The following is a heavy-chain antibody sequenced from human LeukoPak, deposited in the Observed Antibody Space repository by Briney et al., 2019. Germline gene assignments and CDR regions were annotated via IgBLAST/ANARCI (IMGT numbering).Heavy chain of an antibody. J-gene: IGHJ4*02. CDR2: ISYDGSNK. Sequence: GGSLRLSCAASGFTFSSYGMHWVRQAPGKGLEWVAVISYDGSNKYYADSVKGRFTISRDNSKNTLYLQMNSLRAEDTAVYYCAKALGVTMIVVVTKATFDYWGQGTLVTVSS. CDR1: GFTFSSYG. CDR3: AKALGVTMIVVVTKATFDY. V-gene: IGHV3-30*18. D-gene: IGHD3-22*01.